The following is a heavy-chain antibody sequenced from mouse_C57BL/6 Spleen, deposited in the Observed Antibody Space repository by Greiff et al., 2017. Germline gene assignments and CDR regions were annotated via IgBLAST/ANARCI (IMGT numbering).Heavy chain of an antibody. V-gene: IGHV5-4*01. D-gene: IGHD2-3*01. CDR3: ARDRWLLRGGDFDY. CDR2: ISDGGSYT. J-gene: IGHJ2*01. Sequence: EVNLVESGGGLVKPGGSLKLSCAASGFTFSSYAMSWVRQTPEKRLEWVATISDGGSYTYYPDNVKGRFTISRDNAKNNLYLQMSHLKSEDTAMYYCARDRWLLRGGDFDYWGQGTTLTVSS. CDR1: GFTFSSYA.